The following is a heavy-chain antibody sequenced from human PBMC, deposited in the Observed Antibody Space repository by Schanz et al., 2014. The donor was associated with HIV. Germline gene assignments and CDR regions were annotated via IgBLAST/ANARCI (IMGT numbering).Heavy chain of an antibody. J-gene: IGHJ4*02. CDR2: ISWNSGSI. CDR3: AKDWARTAGYCFHY. CDR1: GFIFSDHF. D-gene: IGHD3-9*01. Sequence: EVQVVESGGGLVQPGGSLRLSCTTSGFIFSDHFMGWVRQAPGKGLEWVSTISWNSGSIAYADSVKGRFTISRDNAKNSLYLQMNSLRAEDTAFYYCAKDWARTAGYCFHYWGQGTLVTVSS. V-gene: IGHV3-9*01.